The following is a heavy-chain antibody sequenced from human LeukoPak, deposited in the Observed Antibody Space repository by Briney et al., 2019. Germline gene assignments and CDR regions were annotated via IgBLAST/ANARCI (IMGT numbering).Heavy chain of an antibody. CDR3: ARVGGGLDVVGHCSGGSCYSGYNWFDP. Sequence: ASVKVSCKASGCTFTGYYMHWVRQAPGQGLEWMGWINPNSGGTNYAQKVQGRVTMTRDTSISTAYMELSRLRSDDTAVYYCARVGGGLDVVGHCSGGSCYSGYNWFDPWGQGTLVTVSS. D-gene: IGHD2-15*01. V-gene: IGHV1-2*02. CDR2: INPNSGGT. J-gene: IGHJ5*02. CDR1: GCTFTGYY.